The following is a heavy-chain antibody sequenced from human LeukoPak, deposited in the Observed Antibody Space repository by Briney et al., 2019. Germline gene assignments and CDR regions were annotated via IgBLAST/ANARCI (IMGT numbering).Heavy chain of an antibody. CDR2: IYYSGST. J-gene: IGHJ4*02. D-gene: IGHD4-17*01. Sequence: SETLSLTCTVSGGSISSGGYYWSWIRQHPGKGLEWIGYIYYSGSTYYNPSLKIRVTISVDTSKNQFSLKLSSVTAADTAVYYCARSYGDFHFDYWGQGTLVTVSS. CDR1: GGSISSGGYY. V-gene: IGHV4-31*03. CDR3: ARSYGDFHFDY.